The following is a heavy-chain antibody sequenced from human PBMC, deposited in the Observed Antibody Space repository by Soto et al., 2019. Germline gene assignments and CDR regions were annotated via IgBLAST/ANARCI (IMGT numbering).Heavy chain of an antibody. Sequence: ASVKVSCKASGYTFSSDYIHWVRQAPGQGLEWMGLINPSDTSTTYAQKFQSRVIMTRDTSTSTVYMELSSLRSEDTAVYYCTRDEAVGGTGNWFDPRGRGTLAIVSS. CDR2: INPSDTST. V-gene: IGHV1-46*01. CDR3: TRDEAVGGTGNWFDP. D-gene: IGHD6-19*01. J-gene: IGHJ5*02. CDR1: GYTFSSDY.